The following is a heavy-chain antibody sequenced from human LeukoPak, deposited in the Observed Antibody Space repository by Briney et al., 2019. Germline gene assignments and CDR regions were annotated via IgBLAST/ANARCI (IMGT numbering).Heavy chain of an antibody. CDR3: ARDRSGSCQQYYYYYGADV. D-gene: IGHD1-26*01. CDR2: IYSGGST. CDR1: GFTVSSNY. Sequence: GGSLRLSCAASGFTVSSNYMSWVRQAPGRGLEWVSVIYSGGSTYYADSVKGRFTISRDNSKNTLYLQMSSLRAEDTAVYYCARDRSGSCQQYYYYYGADVWGQGTTVTVSS. V-gene: IGHV3-66*01. J-gene: IGHJ6*02.